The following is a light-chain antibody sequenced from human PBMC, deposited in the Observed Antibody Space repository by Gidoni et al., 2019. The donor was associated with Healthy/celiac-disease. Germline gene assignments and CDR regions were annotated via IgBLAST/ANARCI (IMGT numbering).Light chain of an antibody. CDR1: QSVSSY. J-gene: IGKJ2*01. Sequence: EIVSTQSPATLSLSPGERATLSCRASQSVSSYLAWYQQKPGQAPRLLIYDASNRATGIPARFSGSGSGTEFTLTISSLEPEDFAVYYCQQRSNWPPENTFGQGTKLEIK. V-gene: IGKV3-11*01. CDR3: QQRSNWPPENT. CDR2: DAS.